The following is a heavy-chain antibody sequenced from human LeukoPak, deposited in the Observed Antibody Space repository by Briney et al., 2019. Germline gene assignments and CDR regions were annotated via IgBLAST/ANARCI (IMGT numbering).Heavy chain of an antibody. J-gene: IGHJ6*02. D-gene: IGHD6-25*01. V-gene: IGHV4-39*01. Sequence: SETLSLTCTVSGDSISSSNYFWGWIRQPPGKGLEWVGNIYHSWNTFYNPSLKSRVTISADTSKNQFSLKQTFVTVADTAVYYCARQLYSSATVWGQGTTVIVSS. CDR1: GDSISSSNYF. CDR3: ARQLYSSATV. CDR2: IYHSWNT.